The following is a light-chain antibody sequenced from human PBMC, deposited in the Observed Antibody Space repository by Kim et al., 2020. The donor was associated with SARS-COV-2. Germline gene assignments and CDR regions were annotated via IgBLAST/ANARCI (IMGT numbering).Light chain of an antibody. CDR3: QSYDNTNQV. Sequence: NFMLTQPHSVSESPGKTVTISCTRSSGNIASNYMQWYQQRPGSAPTIVIYEDTQRPSGVPDRFSGSIDSSSNSASLTISGLKTGDEADYYCQSYDNTNQVFGGGTQLTVL. V-gene: IGLV6-57*04. CDR2: EDT. CDR1: SGNIASNY. J-gene: IGLJ3*02.